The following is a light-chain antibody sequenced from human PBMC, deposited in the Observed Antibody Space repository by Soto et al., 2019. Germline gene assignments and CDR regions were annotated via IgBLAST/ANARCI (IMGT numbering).Light chain of an antibody. Sequence: QSALTQPPSAAGSPGQSVTISCTGTSTDVGGYNYVSWYQQYPGKAPKLMIYEVSKRPSGVPDRFSGSKPGNTASLTVSGLEAEEEADYSCCLNGGRDNYVFGTGTKVTVL. CDR2: EVS. J-gene: IGLJ1*01. CDR1: STDVGGYNY. V-gene: IGLV2-8*01. CDR3: CLNGGRDNYV.